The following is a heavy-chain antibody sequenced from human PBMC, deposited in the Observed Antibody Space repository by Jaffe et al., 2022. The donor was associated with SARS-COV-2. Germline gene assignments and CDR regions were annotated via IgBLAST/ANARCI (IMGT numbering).Heavy chain of an antibody. Sequence: QVQLVQSGAEVKKPGASVKVSCKVSGNSRTELFIHWVRQAPGKGLEWMGGFDPEDGETIHAQKFRGRVTMTEDTSTDTAYMELSSLRSEDTAVYYCATHRDSVYSSYWDKDPAGFAYWGQGTQVTVSS. CDR3: ATHRDSVYSSYWDKDPAGFAY. J-gene: IGHJ4*02. V-gene: IGHV1-24*01. CDR2: FDPEDGET. CDR1: GNSRTELF. D-gene: IGHD3-22*01.